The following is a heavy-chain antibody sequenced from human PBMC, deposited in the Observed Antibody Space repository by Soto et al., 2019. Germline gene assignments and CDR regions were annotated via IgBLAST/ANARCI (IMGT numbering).Heavy chain of an antibody. CDR2: IGGSGDYT. Sequence: LRLSCAASVFTFSSYAMSWVRQAPGKGLEWVSGIGGSGDYTYYADSVKGRFTISRDNSKNTLYLQMNSLRAEDTAVYYCAKGPSLRYFDYWGQGTLVTVSS. J-gene: IGHJ4*02. D-gene: IGHD6-6*01. CDR3: AKGPSLRYFDY. CDR1: VFTFSSYA. V-gene: IGHV3-23*01.